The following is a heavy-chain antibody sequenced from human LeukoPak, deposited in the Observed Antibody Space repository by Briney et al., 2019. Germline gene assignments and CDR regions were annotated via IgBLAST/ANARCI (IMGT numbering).Heavy chain of an antibody. D-gene: IGHD1-26*01. V-gene: IGHV4-39*01. CDR1: GGSISSGTHH. J-gene: IGHJ4*02. Sequence: PSETLSLTCTVSGGSISSGTHHWGWVRQPPGKGLEWIGNIHYSGSTYYNPSLKSPVTISVDTSKNQFSLQLSSVTAADTAVYYCAGRVGASIWTGMHFWGQGTLVTVSS. CDR3: AGRVGASIWTGMHF. CDR2: IHYSGST.